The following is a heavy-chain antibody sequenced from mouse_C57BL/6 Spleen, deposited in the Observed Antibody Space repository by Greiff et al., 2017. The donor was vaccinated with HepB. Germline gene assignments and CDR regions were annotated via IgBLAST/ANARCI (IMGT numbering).Heavy chain of an antibody. CDR3: ALITTVVATVDY. CDR2: IDPSDSYT. D-gene: IGHD1-1*01. J-gene: IGHJ2*01. CDR1: GYTFTSYW. V-gene: IGHV1-50*01. Sequence: QVQLKQSGAELVKPGASVKLSCKASGYTFTSYWMQWVKQRPGQGLEWIGEIDPSDSYTNYNQKFKGKATLTVDTSSSTAYMQLSSLTSEDSAVYYCALITTVVATVDYWGQGTTLTVSS.